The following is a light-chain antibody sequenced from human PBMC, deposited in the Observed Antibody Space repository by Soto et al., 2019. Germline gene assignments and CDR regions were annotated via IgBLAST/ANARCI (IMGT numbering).Light chain of an antibody. V-gene: IGLV2-14*01. Sequence: QSVLTQPASVSGSPGQSIIISCSGTSSDVGGYNYVSWYQQHPGKAPKLMIYDVSNRPSGVSNRFSGSKSGNTASLTISGLRVEDEADYYCHSYTSSSTLVFGTGAKVSVL. CDR3: HSYTSSSTLV. CDR2: DVS. CDR1: SSDVGGYNY. J-gene: IGLJ1*01.